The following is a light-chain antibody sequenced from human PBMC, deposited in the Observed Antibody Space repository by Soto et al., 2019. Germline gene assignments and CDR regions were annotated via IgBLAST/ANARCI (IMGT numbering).Light chain of an antibody. CDR2: DVS. Sequence: SALPQAASLSGSPGQSITISCTGTSSDVGGYNYVSWYQQHPGKAPKFMIYDVSNRPSGVSNRFSGSKSGNTASLTISGLQAEDEADYYCCSYTTSNTRQIVFGTGTKVT. J-gene: IGLJ1*01. CDR3: CSYTTSNTRQIV. CDR1: SSDVGGYNY. V-gene: IGLV2-14*01.